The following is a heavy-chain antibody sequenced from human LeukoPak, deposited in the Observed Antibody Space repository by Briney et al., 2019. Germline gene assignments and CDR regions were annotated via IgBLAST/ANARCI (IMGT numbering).Heavy chain of an antibody. J-gene: IGHJ4*02. CDR2: ISYDGSNK. CDR3: ARAGSGWYGSVDY. V-gene: IGHV3-30*04. Sequence: PGGSLRLSCAASGSTFSSYAMHWVRQAPGKGLEWVAVISYDGSNKYYADSVKGRFTISRDNSKNTLYLQMNSLRAEDTAVYYCARAGSGWYGSVDYWGQGTLVTVSS. D-gene: IGHD6-19*01. CDR1: GSTFSSYA.